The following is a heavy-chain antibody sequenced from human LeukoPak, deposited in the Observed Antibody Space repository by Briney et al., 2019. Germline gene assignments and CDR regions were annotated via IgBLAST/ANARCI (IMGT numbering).Heavy chain of an antibody. D-gene: IGHD3-9*01. Sequence: ASVKASCKASRYTFTGYYIHWVRQAPGQGLEWMGWINPKSGATNYAQNFQGTVTMTRDTSISTAYMELSSLRRDDTAVYYCARSLAGYYLRPLDQWGQGTLVTVSS. CDR2: INPKSGAT. V-gene: IGHV1-2*02. CDR3: ARSLAGYYLRPLDQ. J-gene: IGHJ4*02. CDR1: RYTFTGYY.